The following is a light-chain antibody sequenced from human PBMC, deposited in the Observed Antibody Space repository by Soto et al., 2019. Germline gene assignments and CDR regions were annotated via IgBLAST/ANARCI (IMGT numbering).Light chain of an antibody. CDR1: QSVRSSE. Sequence: EIVLTQSPGTLSLSPGERATLSCRASQSVRSSELAWYQQKPGQAPRLLIYGASTRATAIPDRVSGSGSGTAFTLTISRLEREDFAVYYCQQYGSSPLTFGGGTKVEFK. J-gene: IGKJ4*01. V-gene: IGKV3-20*01. CDR2: GAS. CDR3: QQYGSSPLT.